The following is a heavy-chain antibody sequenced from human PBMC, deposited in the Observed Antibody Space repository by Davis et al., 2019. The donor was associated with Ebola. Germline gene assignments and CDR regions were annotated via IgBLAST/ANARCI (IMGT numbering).Heavy chain of an antibody. CDR3: AKDLVQRGSSGWSKVLDP. D-gene: IGHD6-19*01. Sequence: GGSLRLSCAASGFTFSSYEMNWVRQAPGKGLEWVSVIYSGGTTYYADSVKGRFTISRDNSKNTLYLQMNSLRAEDTAVYYCAKDLVQRGSSGWSKVLDPWGQGTLVTVSS. V-gene: IGHV3-53*01. CDR2: IYSGGTT. J-gene: IGHJ5*02. CDR1: GFTFSSYE.